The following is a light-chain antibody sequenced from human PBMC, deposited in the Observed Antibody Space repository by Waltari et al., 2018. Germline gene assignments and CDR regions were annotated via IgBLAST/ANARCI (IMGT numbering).Light chain of an antibody. CDR1: QSVLYNSNDKNY. Sequence: DIVMTQSPASLAVSLGEGATINCKSRQSVLYNSNDKNYLAWYQQKPGQPPKLLIYWASTRESGVPDRFSGSGSGTDFTLTISSLQAEDVAVYYCQQYYRSRTFGQGTKVEIK. J-gene: IGKJ1*01. CDR2: WAS. CDR3: QQYYRSRT. V-gene: IGKV4-1*01.